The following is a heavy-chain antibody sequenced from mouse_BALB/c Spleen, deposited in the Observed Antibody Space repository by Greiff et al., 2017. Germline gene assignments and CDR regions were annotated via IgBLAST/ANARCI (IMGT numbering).Heavy chain of an antibody. J-gene: IGHJ2*01. CDR1: GFTFTDYY. CDR3: ARVKGYYFDY. V-gene: IGHV7-3*02. Sequence: EVKLVESGGGLVQPGGSLRLSCATSGFTFTDYYMSWVRQPPGKALEWLGFIRNKANGYTTEYSASVKGRFTISRDNSQSILYLQMTTLRAEDSATYYCARVKGYYFDYWGQGTTLTVSS. CDR2: IRNKANGYTT.